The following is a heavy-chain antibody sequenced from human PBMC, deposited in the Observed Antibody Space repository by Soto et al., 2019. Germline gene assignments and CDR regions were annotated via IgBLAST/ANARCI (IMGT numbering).Heavy chain of an antibody. D-gene: IGHD1-26*01. CDR3: AKASQEWDKGYFFDY. Sequence: GGSLRLSCAASGFTLSSYGMHWVRQAPGKGLEWVAVMSYDGSDKYYADSVRGRFTISRDDSKNTLYLQMNSLRADDTAVYYCAKASQEWDKGYFFDYWGQGTLVTVSS. V-gene: IGHV3-30*18. CDR1: GFTLSSYG. CDR2: MSYDGSDK. J-gene: IGHJ4*02.